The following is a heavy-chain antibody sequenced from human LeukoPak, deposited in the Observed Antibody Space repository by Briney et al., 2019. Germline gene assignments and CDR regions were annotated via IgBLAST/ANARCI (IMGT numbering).Heavy chain of an antibody. CDR1: GXIFSSYG. D-gene: IGHD2-2*01. J-gene: IGHJ4*02. CDR3: ARDAATSVGMPHY. CDR2: IWSDGSTK. Sequence: GRSLRLSCVASGXIFSSYGMHWVRQAPGKGLEWVAIIWSDGSTKYYVGSVKGRFTISRDSSKSTLYLQMNSLRAEDTAVYYCARDAATSVGMPHYWGQGTVVTVSS. V-gene: IGHV3-33*01.